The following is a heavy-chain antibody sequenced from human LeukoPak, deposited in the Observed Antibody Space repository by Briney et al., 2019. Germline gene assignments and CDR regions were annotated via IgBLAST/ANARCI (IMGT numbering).Heavy chain of an antibody. CDR1: GFTFSSYW. V-gene: IGHV3-7*03. CDR3: ARGGGLDV. Sequence: GGSLRLSCAASGFTFSSYWMSWARQAPGKGLEWVASINHNGNVNYYVDSVKGRFTISRDNARNSLYLQMSNLRAEDTAVYFCARGGGLDVWGQGATVTVSS. CDR2: INHNGNVN. D-gene: IGHD3-16*01. J-gene: IGHJ6*02.